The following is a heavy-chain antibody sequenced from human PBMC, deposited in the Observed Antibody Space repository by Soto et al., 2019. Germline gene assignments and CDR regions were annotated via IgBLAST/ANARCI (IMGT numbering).Heavy chain of an antibody. Sequence: EVQLEESGGVLVQPGRSLRLSCAASGFTFDDYAMYWVRQVLGKGLEWVSSISWNSGNMGYADSVKGRFTTSRDNAENSLYLQMNSLRPEDTALYYCVRSKGGYSYGTPFDYWGQGTLVTVSS. D-gene: IGHD5-18*01. V-gene: IGHV3-9*01. CDR3: VRSKGGYSYGTPFDY. CDR2: ISWNSGNM. J-gene: IGHJ4*02. CDR1: GFTFDDYA.